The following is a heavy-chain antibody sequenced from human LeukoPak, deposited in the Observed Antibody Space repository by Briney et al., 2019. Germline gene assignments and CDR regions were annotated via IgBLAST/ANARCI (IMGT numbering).Heavy chain of an antibody. Sequence: GGSLRLSCAASGFTFSSYWMSWVRQAPGKGLEWVAVISYDGSNKYYADSVKGRFTISRDNSKNTLYLQMNSLRAEDTAVYYCAKGSQIAVAARAAYYYGMDVWGQGTTVTVSS. V-gene: IGHV3-30*18. D-gene: IGHD6-19*01. CDR3: AKGSQIAVAARAAYYYGMDV. J-gene: IGHJ6*02. CDR2: ISYDGSNK. CDR1: GFTFSSYW.